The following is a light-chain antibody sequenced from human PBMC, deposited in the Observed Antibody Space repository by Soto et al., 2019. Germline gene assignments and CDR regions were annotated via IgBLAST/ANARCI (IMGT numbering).Light chain of an antibody. CDR1: QSVSSY. V-gene: IGKV3-11*01. CDR3: QQRSNWPS. J-gene: IGKJ4*01. Sequence: EIVLTQSPATLSLSPGERATLSCRASQSVSSYLAWYQQKPGQAPRLLIYDASNRATGIPARFSGSGSGTYFTLTISSLAPEDFAVYYCQQRSNWPSFGGGTKVEIK. CDR2: DAS.